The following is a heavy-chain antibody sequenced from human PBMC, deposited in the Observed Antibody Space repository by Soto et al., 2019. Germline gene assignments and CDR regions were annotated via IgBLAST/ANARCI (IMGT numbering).Heavy chain of an antibody. V-gene: IGHV3-30*18. Sequence: PGGSLRLSCAASGFTFISYGMHWVLQAPCKGLEWVAVISYDGSNKYYADSVKGRFTISRDNSKNTLYLQMNSLRAEDTAVYYCAKDQGYCTNGVCYTGYYYYGMDVWGQGTTVTVSS. D-gene: IGHD2-8*01. CDR2: ISYDGSNK. J-gene: IGHJ6*02. CDR1: GFTFISYG. CDR3: AKDQGYCTNGVCYTGYYYYGMDV.